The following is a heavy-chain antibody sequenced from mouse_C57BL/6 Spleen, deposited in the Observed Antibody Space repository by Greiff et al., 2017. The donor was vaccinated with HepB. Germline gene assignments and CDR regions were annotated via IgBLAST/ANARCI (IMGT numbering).Heavy chain of an antibody. J-gene: IGHJ3*01. V-gene: IGHV1-52*01. D-gene: IGHD1-1*01. Sequence: QVQLQQPGAELVRPGSSVKLSCKASGYTFTSYWMHWVKQRPIQGLEWIGNIDPSDSETHYNQKFKDKATLTVDKSSSTAYMQLSSLTSEDSAVYYCARDEDYYGSSHLAYWGQGTLVTVSA. CDR2: IDPSDSET. CDR1: GYTFTSYW. CDR3: ARDEDYYGSSHLAY.